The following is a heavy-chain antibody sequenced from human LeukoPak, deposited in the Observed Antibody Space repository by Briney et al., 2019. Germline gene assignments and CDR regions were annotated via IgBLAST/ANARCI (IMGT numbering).Heavy chain of an antibody. D-gene: IGHD2-2*01. V-gene: IGHV6-1*01. CDR2: TYYRSTRYN. CDR3: ARRLTQYDCFDP. CDR1: GDSVSSNSVT. Sequence: SQTLSLTCAISGDSVSSNSVTWNWIRQSPSRGLEWLGRTYYRSTRYNDYAVSVRGRIAVNPDTSKNQFSLHLNSVTPEDTAVYYCARRLTQYDCFDPWGQGILVTVSS. J-gene: IGHJ5*02.